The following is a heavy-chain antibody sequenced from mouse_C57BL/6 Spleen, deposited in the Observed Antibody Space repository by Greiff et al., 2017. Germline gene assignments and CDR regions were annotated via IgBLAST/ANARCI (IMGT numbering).Heavy chain of an antibody. D-gene: IGHD2-3*01. CDR2: IYPGDGDT. Sequence: VQLQQSGAELVKPGASVKISCKASGYAFSSYWMNWVKQRPGKGLEWIGQIYPGDGDTNYNGKFKGKATLTADKSSSTAYMQLSSLTSEDSAVYFCARGYDGCYFDYWGQGTTLTVSS. V-gene: IGHV1-80*01. CDR3: ARGYDGCYFDY. J-gene: IGHJ2*01. CDR1: GYAFSSYW.